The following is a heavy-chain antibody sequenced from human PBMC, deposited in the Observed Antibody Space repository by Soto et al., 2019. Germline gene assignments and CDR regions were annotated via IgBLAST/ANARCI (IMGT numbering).Heavy chain of an antibody. Sequence: EVQLVESGGGLVKPGGSLRLSCAASGFSFTNGWMSWVRQAPGKGLEWVGRIKSRIDGATTDVSAPGKGRFTISRDDSKDTSYLQMNSLKTEDTVVYYCIKESTQRFCEGGPCYALQTKILDSWGQGTLVTVSS. V-gene: IGHV3-15*01. J-gene: IGHJ4*02. CDR3: IKESTQRFCEGGPCYALQTKILDS. CDR1: GFSFTNGW. CDR2: IKSRIDGATT. D-gene: IGHD2-15*01.